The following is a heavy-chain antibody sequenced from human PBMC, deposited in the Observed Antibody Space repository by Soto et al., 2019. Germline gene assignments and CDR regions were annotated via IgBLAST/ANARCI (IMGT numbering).Heavy chain of an antibody. D-gene: IGHD4-17*01. CDR3: ARVWVTTLDY. Sequence: QVPLVESGGGVVQPGRSLRLSCAASGFTFSSYAMHWVRQAPGKGLEWVAVISYDGSNKYYADSVKGRFTISRDNSKNTLYLQMNSLRAEDTAVYYCARVWVTTLDYWGQGTLVTVSS. CDR1: GFTFSSYA. CDR2: ISYDGSNK. J-gene: IGHJ4*02. V-gene: IGHV3-30-3*01.